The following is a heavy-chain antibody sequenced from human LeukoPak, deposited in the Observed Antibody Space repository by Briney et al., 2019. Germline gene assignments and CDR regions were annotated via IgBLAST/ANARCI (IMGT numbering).Heavy chain of an antibody. D-gene: IGHD6-6*01. CDR1: GGTFSSYT. Sequence: SVKVSCKASGGTFSSYTISWVRQAPGQGLEWMGRIIPILGIANYAQKFKGRVTITADISTSTAYMELSSLRSEDTALCYCASSSSSGYFDYWGQGTLVTVSS. CDR3: ASSSSSGYFDY. V-gene: IGHV1-69*02. J-gene: IGHJ4*02. CDR2: IIPILGIA.